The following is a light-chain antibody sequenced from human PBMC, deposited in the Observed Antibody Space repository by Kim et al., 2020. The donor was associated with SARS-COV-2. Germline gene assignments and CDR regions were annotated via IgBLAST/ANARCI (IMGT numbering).Light chain of an antibody. CDR1: SSDVGGYNY. CDR3: SSYTSSSTLV. J-gene: IGLJ1*01. CDR2: DVS. V-gene: IGLV2-14*03. Sequence: GQSITISCTGTSSDVGGYNYVSWYQQHPGKAPKLMIYDVSIRPSGVSNRFSGSKSGNTASLTISGLQAEDEADYYCSSYTSSSTLVFGTGTKVTVL.